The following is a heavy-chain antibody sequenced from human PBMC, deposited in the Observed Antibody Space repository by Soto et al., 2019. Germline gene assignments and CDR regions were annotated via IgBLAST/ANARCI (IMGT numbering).Heavy chain of an antibody. CDR2: MNPNSGNT. D-gene: IGHD6-6*01. CDR1: GYTFTSYD. V-gene: IGHV1-8*01. Sequence: ASVKVSCKASGYTFTSYDINGVRQATGQGLEWMGWMNPNSGNTGYAQKFQGRVTMTRNTSISTAYMELSSLRSEDTAVYYCARKKQLVPRGAAGTWFDHWGQGTLVTVSS. CDR3: ARKKQLVPRGAAGTWFDH. J-gene: IGHJ5*02.